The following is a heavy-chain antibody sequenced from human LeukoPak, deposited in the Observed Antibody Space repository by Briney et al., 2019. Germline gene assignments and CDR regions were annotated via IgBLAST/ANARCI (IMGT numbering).Heavy chain of an antibody. Sequence: PGGSLRLSCAAYGFTFCDCGMHWARQAPGKGLEWVSFIYNDGRKQYYADSLKGRFTISRDNSKNMLYLQVNSVTADDTAVYYCAKDPGDSVRGYYMDVWGKGTTVIVSS. CDR3: AKDPGDSVRGYYMDV. CDR1: GFTFCDCG. V-gene: IGHV3-30*02. CDR2: IYNDGRKQ. J-gene: IGHJ6*03. D-gene: IGHD1-26*01.